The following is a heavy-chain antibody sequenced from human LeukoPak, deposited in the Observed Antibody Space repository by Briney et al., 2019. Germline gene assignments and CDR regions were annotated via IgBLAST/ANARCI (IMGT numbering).Heavy chain of an antibody. D-gene: IGHD6-19*01. J-gene: IGHJ4*02. V-gene: IGHV3-48*03. CDR1: GFTFSSYE. CDR2: INTSGRTK. CDR3: ARDQQWLPDY. Sequence: GGSLRLSCAASGFTFSSYEMNWVRQAPGKGLEWLSYINTSGRTKYYADSVKGRFTISRDNSKNLLYLQTNSLRAEDTAVYYCARDQQWLPDYWGQGTLVTVSS.